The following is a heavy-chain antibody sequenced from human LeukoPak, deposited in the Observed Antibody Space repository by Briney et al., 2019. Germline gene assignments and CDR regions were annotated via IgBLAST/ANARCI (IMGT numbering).Heavy chain of an antibody. J-gene: IGHJ4*02. CDR1: GFTFSNAW. Sequence: GGSLRLSCAASGFTFSNAWMNWVRQAPGKGLEWVGRIKIKTEGGTTDYAAPVKGRFTISRDDSKNTVYLQMNSLKIEDTAVYYCASYGSGSHDYWGQGSLVTVSS. CDR3: ASYGSGSHDY. D-gene: IGHD3-10*01. CDR2: IKIKTEGGTT. V-gene: IGHV3-15*01.